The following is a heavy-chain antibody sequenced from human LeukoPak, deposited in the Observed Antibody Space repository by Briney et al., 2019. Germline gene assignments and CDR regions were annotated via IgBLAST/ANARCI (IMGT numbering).Heavy chain of an antibody. V-gene: IGHV3-72*01. J-gene: IGHJ4*02. D-gene: IGHD6-13*01. CDR2: IRDKDSSYTT. CDR3: TRQRRSGWSTHYYDY. CDR1: GFTFSDHY. Sequence: GGSLRLSCVASGFTFSDHYMDWVRQAPGKGLEWVGRIRDKDSSYTTEYAASVRGRFTMSRDDSKNSLFLQMNSLQIDDTAVYYCTRQRRSGWSTHYYDYWGQGTLVTVFS.